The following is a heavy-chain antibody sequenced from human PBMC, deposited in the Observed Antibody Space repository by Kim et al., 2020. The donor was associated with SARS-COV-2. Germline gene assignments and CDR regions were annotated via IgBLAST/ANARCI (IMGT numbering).Heavy chain of an antibody. CDR3: ARSGTTVVRFFYYYGMDV. V-gene: IGHV3-30*01. D-gene: IGHD3-10*01. Sequence: KGRFTISRDNSKNTLYLPMNSLKPEDTAVYYCARSGTTVVRFFYYYGMDVWGQGTTVTVSS. J-gene: IGHJ6*02.